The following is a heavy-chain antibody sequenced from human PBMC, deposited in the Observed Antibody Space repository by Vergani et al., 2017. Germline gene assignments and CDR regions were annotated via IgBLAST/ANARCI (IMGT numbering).Heavy chain of an antibody. CDR3: AKVVLYSGHFDF. CDR2: IVSSGGST. V-gene: IGHV3-23*01. D-gene: IGHD2-21*01. CDR1: GFTFSDFV. Sequence: EVQLLESGGGLVQPGGSLRLSCAASGFTFSDFVMNWVRQAPGNGLEWVAPIVSSGGSTYYADSVKGRFTISRDNSKNTMSLHMNDLRGEDTALYFCAKVVLYSGHFDFWGQGTLVTVSS. J-gene: IGHJ4*02.